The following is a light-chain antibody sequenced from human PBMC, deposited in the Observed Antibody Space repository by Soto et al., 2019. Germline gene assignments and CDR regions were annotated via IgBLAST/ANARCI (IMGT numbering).Light chain of an antibody. V-gene: IGKV1-6*02. CDR2: AAS. Sequence: ATQMTQSPSSLSASVGDRVTITCRASQFNRNDLGWYQQKPGKAPKLLIFAASKLQSGVPSRFNGSGSGTDFTLTISSLQPEDFATYYCLQDYTYPLTFGGGTRVEIK. CDR3: LQDYTYPLT. J-gene: IGKJ4*01. CDR1: QFNRND.